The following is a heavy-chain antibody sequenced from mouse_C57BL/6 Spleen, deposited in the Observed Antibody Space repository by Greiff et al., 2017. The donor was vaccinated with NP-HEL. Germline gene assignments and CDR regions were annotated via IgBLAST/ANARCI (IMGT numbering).Heavy chain of an antibody. J-gene: IGHJ4*01. V-gene: IGHV5-17*01. CDR3: ASRDGYYAMDY. Sequence: DVLLVESGGGLVKPGGSLKLSCAASGFTFSDYGMHWVRQAPEKGLEWVAYISSGSSTIYYADTVKGRFTISRDNATNTLFLQMTSLRSEDTAMYYCASRDGYYAMDYWGQGTSVTVSS. CDR2: ISSGSSTI. CDR1: GFTFSDYG. D-gene: IGHD2-3*01.